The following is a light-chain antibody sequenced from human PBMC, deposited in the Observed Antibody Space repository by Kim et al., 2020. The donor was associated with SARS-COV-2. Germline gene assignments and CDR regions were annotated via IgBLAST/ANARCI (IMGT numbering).Light chain of an antibody. CDR3: QQSYSTPRLT. CDR1: QSIRYY. V-gene: IGKV1-39*01. J-gene: IGKJ4*01. Sequence: SVGDRVTITCRASQSIRYYLNWYQQKPGKAPKVLIYAASSLQSGVPSRLSGSGSGTDFTLTISSLQTEDFATYYCQQSYSTPRLTCGGGTKVDIK. CDR2: AAS.